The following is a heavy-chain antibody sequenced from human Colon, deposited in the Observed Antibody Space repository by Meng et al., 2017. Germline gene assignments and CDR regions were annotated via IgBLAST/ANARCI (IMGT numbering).Heavy chain of an antibody. V-gene: IGHV1-2*02. Sequence: QVQLVQSGAEVNKPGASVKVSCKTSVFSFVGYYIHWLRQAPGQGFEWIGWVVPSSGATIYAPKFLGRVTLTRDTSITTAYMELTNLTSDDTAVYYCARSDPQLDAWGQGTLVTVSS. D-gene: IGHD1-1*01. CDR3: ARSDPQLDA. J-gene: IGHJ5*02. CDR1: VFSFVGYY. CDR2: VVPSSGAT.